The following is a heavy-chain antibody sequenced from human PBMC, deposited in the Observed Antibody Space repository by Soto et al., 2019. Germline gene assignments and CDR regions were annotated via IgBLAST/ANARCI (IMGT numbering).Heavy chain of an antibody. CDR3: ARDRPVLRYFDWLLSPPREINWFVL. D-gene: IGHD3-9*01. Sequence: GASVKVSCKASGYTFTSYGISWVRQAPGQGLEWMGWISAYNGNTNYAQKLQGRVTMTTDTSTSTAYMELRSLRSDDTAVYYCARDRPVLRYFDWLLSPPREINWFVLWGQGPLVTVS. CDR1: GYTFTSYG. J-gene: IGHJ5*02. V-gene: IGHV1-18*01. CDR2: ISAYNGNT.